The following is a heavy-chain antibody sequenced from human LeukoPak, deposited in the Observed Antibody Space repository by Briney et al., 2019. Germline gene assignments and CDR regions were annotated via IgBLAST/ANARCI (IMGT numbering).Heavy chain of an antibody. CDR3: ARGQHRIATADTGVGFDY. CDR1: GFTFSSYE. D-gene: IGHD6-13*01. V-gene: IGHV3-30*04. J-gene: IGHJ4*02. CDR2: ISYNGNNK. Sequence: GGSLRLSCAASGFTFSSYEMNWVRQAPGKGLEWVAVISYNGNNKSYADSVKGRFTISRDNSKNTLYLQMNSLRTGDTAVFYCARGQHRIATADTGVGFDYWGQGTLVTVSS.